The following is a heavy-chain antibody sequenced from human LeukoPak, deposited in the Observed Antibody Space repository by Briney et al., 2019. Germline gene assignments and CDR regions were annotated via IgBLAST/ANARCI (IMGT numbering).Heavy chain of an antibody. CDR2: FDPEDGET. CDR1: GYTLTELS. D-gene: IGHD1-1*01. J-gene: IGHJ4*02. Sequence: ASVKVSCKVSGYTLTELSMHWVRQAPGKGLEWMGGFDPEDGETIYAQKFQGRVTMTEDTSTDTAYMELSSLRSEGTAVYYCATTGVGGYYFDYWGQGTLVTVSS. V-gene: IGHV1-24*01. CDR3: ATTGVGGYYFDY.